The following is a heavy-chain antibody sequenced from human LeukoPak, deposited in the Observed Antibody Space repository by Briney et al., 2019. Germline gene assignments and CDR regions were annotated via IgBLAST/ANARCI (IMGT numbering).Heavy chain of an antibody. D-gene: IGHD3-16*01. Sequence: ASVKVSCKASVGTLSSYAISWVPHAPGQGLEWMGGIIPIFGTANYAQKSQSRVTITADESTSTAYMELSSLRSEDTAVYYCAREGGTRPFDYWGQGTLVTVSS. CDR3: AREGGTRPFDY. J-gene: IGHJ4*02. V-gene: IGHV1-69*13. CDR2: IIPIFGTA. CDR1: VGTLSSYA.